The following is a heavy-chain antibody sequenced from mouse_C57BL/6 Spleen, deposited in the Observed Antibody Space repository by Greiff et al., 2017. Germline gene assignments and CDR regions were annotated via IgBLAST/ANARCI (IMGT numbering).Heavy chain of an antibody. CDR3: AKVPYYDGSSDGYFDV. V-gene: IGHV1-80*01. CDR1: GYAFSSYW. J-gene: IGHJ1*03. CDR2: IYPGDGDT. Sequence: VQLQQSGAELVKPGASVKISCKASGYAFSSYWMNWVKQRPGNGLAWIGQIYPGDGDTNYNGKFKGKATLTADKSSSTAYMQLSRLTSEDSAVYFCAKVPYYDGSSDGYFDVWGTGTTVTVSS. D-gene: IGHD1-1*01.